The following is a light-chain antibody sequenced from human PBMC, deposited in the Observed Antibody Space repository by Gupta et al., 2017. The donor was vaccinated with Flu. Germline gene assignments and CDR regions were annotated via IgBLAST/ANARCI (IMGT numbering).Light chain of an antibody. J-gene: IGKJ1*01. CDR3: QQTANAPWT. Sequence: DVHMTHSPPSLSASVGDRVTTTSRASQRISRYLNWYQQRPGEAPKLLIHHRSNVQSGAPARFVGSGSGAHFTLTISSVQPEDFADYYCQQTANAPWTFGQGTKVEV. V-gene: IGKV1-39*01. CDR1: QRISRY. CDR2: HRS.